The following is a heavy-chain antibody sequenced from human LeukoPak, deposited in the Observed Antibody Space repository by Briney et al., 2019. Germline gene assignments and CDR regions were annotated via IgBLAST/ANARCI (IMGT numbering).Heavy chain of an antibody. Sequence: GGSLRLSCTASGFSFSYYSMHWVRQAPGKGLEWVASIRSTSKYIYYADSVKGRFTISRDNAKNTLYLQMNSLRAEDTAVYYCASPYSSGLWGQGTLVTVSS. V-gene: IGHV3-21*01. J-gene: IGHJ1*01. CDR2: IRSTSKYI. CDR1: GFSFSYYS. D-gene: IGHD6-25*01. CDR3: ASPYSSGL.